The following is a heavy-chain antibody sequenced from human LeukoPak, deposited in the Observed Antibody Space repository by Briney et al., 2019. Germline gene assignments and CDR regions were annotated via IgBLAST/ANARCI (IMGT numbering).Heavy chain of an antibody. D-gene: IGHD2-15*01. J-gene: IGHJ6*02. CDR1: GGTFSSYA. CDR2: IIPIFGTA. Sequence: ASVNVSCTASGGTFSSYAISWVRQAPGQGLEWMGGIIPIFGTANYAQKFQGRVTITADESTSTAYMELSSLRSEDTAVYYCARNIVVVVAATLYYYGMDVWGQGTTVTVSS. V-gene: IGHV1-69*13. CDR3: ARNIVVVVAATLYYYGMDV.